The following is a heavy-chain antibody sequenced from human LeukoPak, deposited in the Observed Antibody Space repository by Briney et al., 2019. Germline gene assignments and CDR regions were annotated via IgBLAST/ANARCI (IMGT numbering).Heavy chain of an antibody. CDR2: ISSSGSTI. V-gene: IGHV3-11*01. D-gene: IGHD3-9*01. Sequence: GGSLRLSCAASGFTFSDYYMSWIRQAPGKGLEWVSYISSSGSTIYYADSVKGRFTISRDNAKNSLYLQMNSLRAEDTAVYYCARSRRRVVLRYFDPPYYFDYWGQGTLVTVSS. CDR1: GFTFSDYY. CDR3: ARSRRRVVLRYFDPPYYFDY. J-gene: IGHJ4*02.